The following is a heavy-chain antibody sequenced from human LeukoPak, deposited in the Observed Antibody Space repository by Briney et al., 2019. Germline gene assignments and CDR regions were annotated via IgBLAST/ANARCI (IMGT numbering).Heavy chain of an antibody. D-gene: IGHD6-13*01. CDR1: GYTFTGYY. V-gene: IGHV1-2*02. CDR2: INPNSGGT. Sequence: ASVKVSCKASGYTFTGYYMHWVRQAPGQGLEWMGWINPNSGGTNYAQKFQGRVTMTRDTSISTAYMELSRLRSDDTAVYYCARAISKAAAGPYFDYWGQGTLVTVSS. CDR3: ARAISKAAAGPYFDY. J-gene: IGHJ4*02.